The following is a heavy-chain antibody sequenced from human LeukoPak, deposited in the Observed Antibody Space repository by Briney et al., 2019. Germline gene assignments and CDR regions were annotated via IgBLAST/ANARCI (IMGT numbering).Heavy chain of an antibody. J-gene: IGHJ3*02. V-gene: IGHV3-48*03. D-gene: IGHD4-17*01. CDR3: ARDDYGGTFDAFDI. CDR2: IGSGGGSI. CDR1: GFTFSNYE. Sequence: GGSLRLSCAASGFTFSNYEMNWVRQAPGKGLEWVSYIGSGGGSIYYADSVRGRFTSSRDNAKKSLFLQMNSLRVEDTAVYYCARDDYGGTFDAFDIWAKGQWSPSLQ.